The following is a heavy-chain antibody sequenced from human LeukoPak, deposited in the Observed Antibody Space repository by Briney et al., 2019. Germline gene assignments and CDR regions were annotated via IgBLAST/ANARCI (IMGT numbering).Heavy chain of an antibody. CDR1: GFTFSSYG. CDR3: ARRLAGSLWSYDY. J-gene: IGHJ4*02. V-gene: IGHV3-33*01. Sequence: GGSLRLSCAASGFTFSSYGMHWVRQAPGKGLEWLALIWYDGSNKYYADSVKGRFTISRDNSKNTLYLQLGSLRTEDMAVYYCARRLAGSLWSYDYWGQGTLVTVSS. D-gene: IGHD3-10*01. CDR2: IWYDGSNK.